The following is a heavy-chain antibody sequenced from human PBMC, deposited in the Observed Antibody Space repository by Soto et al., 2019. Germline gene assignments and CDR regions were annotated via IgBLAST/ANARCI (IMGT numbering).Heavy chain of an antibody. Sequence: GGSLRLSCAASGFTFSSYAMSWVRQAPGKGLEWVSAISGSGGSTYYADSVKGRFTISRDNSKNTLYLQMNSLRAEDTAVYYFAKSIIGQTGTTYYYYYYYMDVWGKGTTVTVSS. V-gene: IGHV3-23*01. CDR1: GFTFSSYA. CDR3: AKSIIGQTGTTYYYYYYYMDV. D-gene: IGHD1-1*01. J-gene: IGHJ6*03. CDR2: ISGSGGST.